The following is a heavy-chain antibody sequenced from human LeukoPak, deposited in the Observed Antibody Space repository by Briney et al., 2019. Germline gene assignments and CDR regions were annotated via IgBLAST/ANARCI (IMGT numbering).Heavy chain of an antibody. D-gene: IGHD3-10*01. CDR2: INPNSGGT. V-gene: IGHV1-2*06. J-gene: IGHJ4*02. CDR1: GYTFTGYY. Sequence: ASVKVSCKASGYTFTGYYMHWVRQAPGQGLEWMGRINPNSGGTNYAQKFQGRVTMTRDTSISTAYMELSRLRSEDTAVYYCARGDYYGSGSYLAVGYWGQGTLVTVSS. CDR3: ARGDYYGSGSYLAVGY.